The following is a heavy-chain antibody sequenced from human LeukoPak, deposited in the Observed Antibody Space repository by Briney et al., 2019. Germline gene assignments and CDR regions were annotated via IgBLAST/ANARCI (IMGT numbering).Heavy chain of an antibody. V-gene: IGHV4-59*08. CDR1: GGSISSYY. CDR3: ARLDGGPTGWYFAFDI. CDR2: IYYSGST. D-gene: IGHD6-19*01. J-gene: IGHJ3*02. Sequence: SETLSLTCTVSGGSISSYYWSWIRQPPGKGLEWIGYIYYSGSTNYNPCLKSRVTISVDTSKNQFSLKLSSVTAADTAVYYCARLDGGPTGWYFAFDIWGQGTMVTVSS.